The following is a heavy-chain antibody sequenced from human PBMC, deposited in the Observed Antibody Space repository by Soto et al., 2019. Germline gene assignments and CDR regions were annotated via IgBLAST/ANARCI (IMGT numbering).Heavy chain of an antibody. J-gene: IGHJ4*02. CDR2: ISHSGRT. Sequence: QVQLQESGPGLVKPSETLSLICTVSGASLRSGSYYWSWIRQHPGKGLEWIGYISHSGRTNYDPSLKSRLTMSVDTSQNQFSLQLNSVTAEDTAVYYCSYGSSFDYWGQGTLVTVSS. CDR3: SYGSSFDY. CDR1: GASLRSGSYY. V-gene: IGHV4-61*01. D-gene: IGHD3-10*01.